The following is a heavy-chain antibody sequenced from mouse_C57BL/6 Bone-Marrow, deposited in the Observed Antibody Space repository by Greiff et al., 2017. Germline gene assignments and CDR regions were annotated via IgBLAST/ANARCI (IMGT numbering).Heavy chain of an antibody. J-gene: IGHJ2*01. D-gene: IGHD1-1*01. V-gene: IGHV5-4*01. CDR3: ASAGTTVVPYFDY. CDR2: ISDGGSYT. Sequence: EVQGVESGGGLVKPGGSLKLSCAASGFTFSSYAMSWVRQTPEKRLEWVATISDGGSYTYYPDNVKGRFTISRDNAKNNLYLQMSHLKSEDTAMYYCASAGTTVVPYFDYWGQGTTLTVSS. CDR1: GFTFSSYA.